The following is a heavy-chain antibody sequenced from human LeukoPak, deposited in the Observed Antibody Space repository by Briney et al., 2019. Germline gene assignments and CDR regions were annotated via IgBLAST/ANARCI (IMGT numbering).Heavy chain of an antibody. CDR2: INHSGST. CDR3: ATKYGSGSYEDRFDI. Sequence: PSETLSLTCAVYGGSFSGYYWSWIRQPPGKGLEWIGEINHSGSTNYNPSLKSRVTISVDTSKNQFSLKLSSVTAADTAVYYCATKYGSGSYEDRFDIWGQGTMVTVSS. D-gene: IGHD3-10*01. J-gene: IGHJ3*02. V-gene: IGHV4-34*01. CDR1: GGSFSGYY.